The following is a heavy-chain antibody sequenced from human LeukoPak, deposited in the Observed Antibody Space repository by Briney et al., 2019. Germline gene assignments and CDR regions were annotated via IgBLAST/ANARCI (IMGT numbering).Heavy chain of an antibody. CDR2: IYDADNT. V-gene: IGHV3-66*01. Sequence: GGYLRPSCAASGFSVSNYYMSWVRQAPGKGLEWLSMIYDADNTYYVDSVKGRFTVSRDNSKNTMYLQMNSLRAEDTAVYYCARDNVGSLDYWGQGTLVAVSS. CDR3: ARDNVGSLDY. D-gene: IGHD2-8*01. J-gene: IGHJ4*02. CDR1: GFSVSNYY.